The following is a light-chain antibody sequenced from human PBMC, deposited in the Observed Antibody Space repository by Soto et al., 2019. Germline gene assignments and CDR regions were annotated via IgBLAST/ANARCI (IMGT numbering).Light chain of an antibody. CDR1: SSDVGDYIY. V-gene: IGLV2-14*01. J-gene: IGLJ1*01. CDR3: CSYTSSRTYV. Sequence: QSALTQPASVSGSPGQSITISCTGTSSDVGDYIYVSWYQHHPGKAPKVMIYEVTNRPSGVSDRFSGSKSGNTASLTISGLQAEDEADYYCCSYTSSRTYVFGTGTKVTVL. CDR2: EVT.